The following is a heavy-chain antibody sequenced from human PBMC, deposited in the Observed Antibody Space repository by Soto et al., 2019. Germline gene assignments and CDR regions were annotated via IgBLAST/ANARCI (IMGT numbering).Heavy chain of an antibody. D-gene: IGHD6-6*01. CDR3: ASAYSTSSDYFDH. J-gene: IGHJ4*02. V-gene: IGHV3-7*01. CDR1: GFTFSSYW. Sequence: GGSLRLSCAASGFTFSSYWMGWVRQAPGKGLEWVANIKEDGSEKYYVDSVKGRFTISRDNTKNSLFLQMNSLRAEDTAVYYCASAYSTSSDYFDHWGQGTLVTVS. CDR2: IKEDGSEK.